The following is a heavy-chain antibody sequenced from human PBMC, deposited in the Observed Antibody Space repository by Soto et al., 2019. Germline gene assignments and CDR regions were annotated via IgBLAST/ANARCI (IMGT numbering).Heavy chain of an antibody. CDR1: GYSSSNYY. V-gene: IGHV1-46*01. CDR3: ASVTTIWSN. J-gene: IGHJ4*02. CDR2: VNPHGAST. D-gene: IGHD2-21*02. Sequence: QVQVVQSGAEVREPGASVKVSCTASGYSSSNYYTHWARQAPGQGLEWMGIVNPHGASTVYAQRFQGRLTLTRDTSTNPDYMDLSRLTSDDTAIYYCASVTTIWSNWGQGTLVTVSS.